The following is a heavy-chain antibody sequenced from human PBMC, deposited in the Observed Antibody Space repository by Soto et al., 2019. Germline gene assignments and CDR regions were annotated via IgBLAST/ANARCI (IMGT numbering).Heavy chain of an antibody. Sequence: QVQLQESGPGLVKPSETLSLTCTVSGGSISSYYWSWIRQPPGKGLEWIGYIYYSGSTNYNPSLKSRVTISVDTSKNQFSLKLSSVTAADTAVYYCAIAYSWYFEFWGRGTLVTVSS. V-gene: IGHV4-59*01. CDR3: AIAYSWYFEF. D-gene: IGHD1-26*01. J-gene: IGHJ2*01. CDR1: GGSISSYY. CDR2: IYYSGST.